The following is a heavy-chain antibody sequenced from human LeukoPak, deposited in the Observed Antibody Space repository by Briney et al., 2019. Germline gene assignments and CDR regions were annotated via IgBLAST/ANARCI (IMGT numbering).Heavy chain of an antibody. Sequence: GRSLRLSCAASGFTFSDYYMSWIRQAPGTGLECVSYISGSVSTGYYAASVRGRFTISRDNAKNSLSLQMNSLRAEDTAVYYCARDRSNSDPGDWFDSWGQGTLVTVSS. CDR1: GFTFSDYY. V-gene: IGHV3-11*01. J-gene: IGHJ5*01. CDR2: ISGSVSTG. CDR3: ARDRSNSDPGDWFDS. D-gene: IGHD4-23*01.